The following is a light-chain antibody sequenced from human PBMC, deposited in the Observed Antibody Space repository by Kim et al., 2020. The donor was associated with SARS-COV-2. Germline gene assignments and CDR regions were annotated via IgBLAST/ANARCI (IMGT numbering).Light chain of an antibody. Sequence: QSITISCTGTSSDVGRYNLVSWYQQHPGKAPKLMIYEVSRRPSGISNRFSGSKSGNTASLTIAGLQAEDEADYYCCSYAGSSTFEVFGAGTKVTVL. CDR2: EVS. CDR1: SSDVGRYNL. CDR3: CSYAGSSTFEV. V-gene: IGLV2-23*02. J-gene: IGLJ1*01.